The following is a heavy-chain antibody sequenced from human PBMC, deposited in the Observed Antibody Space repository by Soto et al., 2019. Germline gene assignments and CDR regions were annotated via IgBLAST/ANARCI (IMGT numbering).Heavy chain of an antibody. CDR1: GFTFRSYA. Sequence: GGSLRLSCASSGFTFRSYAMSWVRQAPGKGLEWVSAISGSGGSTYYADSVKGRFTISRDNSKNTLYLQMNSLRAEDTAVYYCAKVGYCSGGSCLWNFYYYYMDVWGKGTTVTVSS. V-gene: IGHV3-23*01. D-gene: IGHD2-15*01. J-gene: IGHJ6*03. CDR2: ISGSGGST. CDR3: AKVGYCSGGSCLWNFYYYYMDV.